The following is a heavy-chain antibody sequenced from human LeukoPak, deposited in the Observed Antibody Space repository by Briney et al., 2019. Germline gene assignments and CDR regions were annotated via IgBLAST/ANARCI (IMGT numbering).Heavy chain of an antibody. CDR2: IWYDGSNK. J-gene: IGHJ4*02. Sequence: PGGSLRLSCAASGFTFSSYGMHWVRQAPGKGLEWVAFIWYDGSNKYYADSVKGRFTISRDNSKNTLYLQMNSLRAEDTAVYYCAKDTEGVYILSYWGQGTLVTVSS. D-gene: IGHD2-21*01. CDR3: AKDTEGVYILSY. CDR1: GFTFSSYG. V-gene: IGHV3-30*02.